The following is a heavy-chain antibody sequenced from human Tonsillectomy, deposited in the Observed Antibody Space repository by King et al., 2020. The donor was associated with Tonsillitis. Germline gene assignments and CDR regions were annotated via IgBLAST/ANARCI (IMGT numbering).Heavy chain of an antibody. V-gene: IGHV3-23*04. Sequence: VQLVESGGGLVQPGGSLRLSGAASGFTFSSKAMGWVPQPPGKGLEWASVISGIGLGVFHADSVKGRFTISRDNSKYTLYLQMNSLRVEDTAVYYCAKGSGSYLAEYFQHWGQGTLVTVSS. D-gene: IGHD1-26*01. CDR2: ISGIGLGV. CDR3: AKGSGSYLAEYFQH. J-gene: IGHJ1*01. CDR1: GFTFSSKA.